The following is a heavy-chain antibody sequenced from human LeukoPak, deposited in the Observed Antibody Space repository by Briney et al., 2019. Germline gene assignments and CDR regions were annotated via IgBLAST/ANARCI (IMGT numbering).Heavy chain of an antibody. D-gene: IGHD2-2*01. Sequence: ASVKVSCKASGGTFSSYAISWVRQAPGQGLEWMGGIIPIFGTANYAQKFQGRVTITTDESTSTAYMELSSLRSEDTAVYYCARGWVVVVPAANVMDYWGQGTLVTVSS. J-gene: IGHJ4*02. CDR3: ARGWVVVVPAANVMDY. CDR1: GGTFSSYA. CDR2: IIPIFGTA. V-gene: IGHV1-69*05.